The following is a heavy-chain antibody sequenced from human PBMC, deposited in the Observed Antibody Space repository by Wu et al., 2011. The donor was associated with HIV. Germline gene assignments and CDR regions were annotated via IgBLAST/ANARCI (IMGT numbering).Heavy chain of an antibody. CDR3: ASSVGRYGDYVSWFDP. Sequence: QVQLVQSGAEVKKPGSSVKVSCKASGGTFSSYAISWVRQAPGQGLEWMGRIIPIFGTANYAQKFQGRVTITADKSTSTAYMELSSLRSEDTAVYYCASSVGRYGDYVSWFDPGAREPWSTVSS. J-gene: IGHJ5*02. D-gene: IGHD4-17*01. CDR2: IIPIFGTA. V-gene: IGHV1-69*14. CDR1: GGTFSSYA.